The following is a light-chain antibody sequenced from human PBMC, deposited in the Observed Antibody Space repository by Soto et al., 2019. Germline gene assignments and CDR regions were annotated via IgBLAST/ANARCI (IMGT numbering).Light chain of an antibody. J-gene: IGKJ4*01. Sequence: EIVLTQSPGTLFLSPGERATLSCRASQSVSSSYLAWYQQKPRQAPRLLIYGASSRATGIPYRFSGSGSGTDFTLTISRLEPADFAVYYCQQYGSSPTFGGGTKVEIK. V-gene: IGKV3-20*01. CDR2: GAS. CDR1: QSVSSSY. CDR3: QQYGSSPT.